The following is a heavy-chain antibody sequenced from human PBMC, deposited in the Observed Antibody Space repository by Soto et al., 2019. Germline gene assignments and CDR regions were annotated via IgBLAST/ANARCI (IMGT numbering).Heavy chain of an antibody. D-gene: IGHD2-15*01. V-gene: IGHV3-33*01. CDR2: IWYDGSNK. Sequence: QVQLVESGGGVVQPGRSLRLSCAASGFTFSSYGMHWVRQAPGKGLEWVAVIWYDGSNKYYADSVKGRFTISRDNSKNTRYLQMNSLRAEDTAVYYCAREGRWYLDYWGQGTLVTVSS. J-gene: IGHJ4*02. CDR3: AREGRWYLDY. CDR1: GFTFSSYG.